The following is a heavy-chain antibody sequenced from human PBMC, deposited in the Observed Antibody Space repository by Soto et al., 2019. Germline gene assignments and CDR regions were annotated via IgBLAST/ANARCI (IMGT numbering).Heavy chain of an antibody. Sequence: GWSLRLSCAASGFTFSSYGMHWVRQAPGKGLEWVAVISYDGSNKYYADSVKGRFTISRDNSKNTLYLQMNSLRAEDTAVYYCRGTSEMDAWGQGTTVTVSS. V-gene: IGHV3-30*03. CDR3: RGTSEMDA. CDR1: GFTFSSYG. J-gene: IGHJ6*02. D-gene: IGHD1-1*01. CDR2: ISYDGSNK.